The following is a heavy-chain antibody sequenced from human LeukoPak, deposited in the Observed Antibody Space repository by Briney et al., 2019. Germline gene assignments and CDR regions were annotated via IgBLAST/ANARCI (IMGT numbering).Heavy chain of an antibody. J-gene: IGHJ4*02. Sequence: GGSLRLSSAASGFTFSNAWMSWVRQAPGKGLEWVGRIKSKTDGGTTDYAAPVKGRFTISRDDSKNTLYLQMNSLKTEDTAVYYCTTLSQQLFHRDFDYWGQGTLVTVSS. V-gene: IGHV3-15*01. CDR2: IKSKTDGGTT. D-gene: IGHD6-13*01. CDR1: GFTFSNAW. CDR3: TTLSQQLFHRDFDY.